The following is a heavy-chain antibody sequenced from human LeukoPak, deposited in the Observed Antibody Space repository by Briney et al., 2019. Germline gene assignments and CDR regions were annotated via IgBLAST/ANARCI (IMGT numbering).Heavy chain of an antibody. D-gene: IGHD5-18*01. CDR3: ARERRGYSYGYGLDY. J-gene: IGHJ4*02. CDR1: GVSISSYY. Sequence: SETLSLTCTVSGVSISSYYWSWIRQPPGKGLDWIGYIYYSGSTNYNPSLKSRVTISVDTSKNQFSLKLSSVTAADTAVYYCARERRGYSYGYGLDYWGQGTLVTVSS. CDR2: IYYSGST. V-gene: IGHV4-59*01.